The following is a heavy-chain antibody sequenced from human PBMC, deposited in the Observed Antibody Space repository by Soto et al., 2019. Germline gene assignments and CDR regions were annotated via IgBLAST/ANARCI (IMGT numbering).Heavy chain of an antibody. CDR3: AKDIGAQYCYGSGRGGSSYFYYGMDV. J-gene: IGHJ6*02. CDR1: GFTFDDYT. CDR2: ISWDGGST. V-gene: IGHV3-43*01. Sequence: GGSLRLSCAASGFTFDDYTMHWVRQAPGKGLEWVSLISWDGGSTYYADSVKGRFTISRDKSKNSLYLQMNSVRTEDNALYFCAKDIGAQYCYGSGRGGSSYFYYGMDVWGQGTTVTVSS. D-gene: IGHD3-10*01.